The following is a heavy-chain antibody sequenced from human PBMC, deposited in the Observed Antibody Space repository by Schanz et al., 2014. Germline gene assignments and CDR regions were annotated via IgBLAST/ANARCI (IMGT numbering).Heavy chain of an antibody. CDR3: ARGIITMVRGGDVGAFDM. J-gene: IGHJ3*02. CDR2: ISYDGSSK. CDR1: GFTFRSYG. V-gene: IGHV3-33*01. D-gene: IGHD3-10*01. Sequence: QVQLVESGGGLVKPGRSLRLSCAASGFTFRSYGMHWVRQAPGKGLEWVALISYDGSSKNHADSVQGRFTISRDNSKNALYLQMDSLRAEDTAVYYCARGIITMVRGGDVGAFDMWGQGTMVTVSS.